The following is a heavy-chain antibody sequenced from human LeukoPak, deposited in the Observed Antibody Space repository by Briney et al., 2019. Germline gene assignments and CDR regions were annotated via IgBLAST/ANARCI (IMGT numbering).Heavy chain of an antibody. CDR2: IIPIFGTA. Sequence: ASVKVSCKASGGTFSSYAISWVRQAPGQGLEWMGGIIPIFGTANYAQKVQGRVTITADESTSTAYMELSSLRSEDTAVYYCARSRGTCYSCGDYWGQGTLVTVSS. J-gene: IGHJ4*02. V-gene: IGHV1-69*13. CDR3: ARSRGTCYSCGDY. D-gene: IGHD2-15*01. CDR1: GGTFSSYA.